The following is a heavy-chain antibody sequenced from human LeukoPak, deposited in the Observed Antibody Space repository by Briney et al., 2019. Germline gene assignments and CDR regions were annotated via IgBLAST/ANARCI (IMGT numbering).Heavy chain of an antibody. V-gene: IGHV3-30-3*01. CDR2: ISYDGSNK. D-gene: IGHD2-15*01. CDR3: ARPRTKSIGVVAAFFP. J-gene: IGHJ5*02. CDR1: GFTFSSYA. Sequence: GRSLRLSCAASGFTFSSYAMRWVRQAPGKGLEWVAVISYDGSNKYYADSVKGRFTISRDNSKNTLYLQMNSLRAEDTAVYYCARPRTKSIGVVAAFFPWGQGTLVTVSS.